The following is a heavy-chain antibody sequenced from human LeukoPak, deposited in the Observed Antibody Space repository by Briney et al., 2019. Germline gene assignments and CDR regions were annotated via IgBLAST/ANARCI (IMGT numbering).Heavy chain of an antibody. CDR2: INPNSGGT. D-gene: IGHD2-21*01. CDR3: ARADRLHGGPYLIGP. J-gene: IGHJ5*02. Sequence: ASVTVSCKTSGYSFTDYYMHWVRQAPGRGLEWMGWINPNSGGTSSAQKFQGRVTMTRDTSITTVYMEMSWLTSDDTAIYYCARADRLHGGPYLIGPWGQGTLVTVSS. V-gene: IGHV1-2*02. CDR1: GYSFTDYY.